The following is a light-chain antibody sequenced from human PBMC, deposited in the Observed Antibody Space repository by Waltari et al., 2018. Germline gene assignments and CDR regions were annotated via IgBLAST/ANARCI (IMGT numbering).Light chain of an antibody. CDR1: QNVNSI. V-gene: IGKV3-15*01. CDR3: QQHNNWPLT. Sequence: EIVMTQSPGTLSLSPGDRATLSCRASQNVNSILAWYQQKRGQAPRLLIYDASTRATGIPDRFSGSGSGTEFTLTISSLESEDFAVYYCQQHNNWPLTFGRGTRVEIK. J-gene: IGKJ3*01. CDR2: DAS.